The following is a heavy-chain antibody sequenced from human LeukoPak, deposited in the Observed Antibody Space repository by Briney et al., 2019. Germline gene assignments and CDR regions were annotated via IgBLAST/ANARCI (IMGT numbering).Heavy chain of an antibody. CDR3: AKEGPNRGVVVPAAIPAGYY. CDR2: ISGSGGST. J-gene: IGHJ4*02. V-gene: IGHV3-23*01. D-gene: IGHD2-2*01. CDR1: GFTFSSYA. Sequence: GGSPRLSCAASGFTFSSYAMSWVRQAPGKGLEWVSAISGSGGSTYYADSVKGRFTISRDNSKNTLYLQMNSLRAEDTAVYYCAKEGPNRGVVVPAAIPAGYYWGQGTLVTVSS.